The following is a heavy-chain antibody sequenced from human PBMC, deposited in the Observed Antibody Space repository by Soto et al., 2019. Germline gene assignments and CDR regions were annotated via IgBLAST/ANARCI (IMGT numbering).Heavy chain of an antibody. J-gene: IGHJ6*02. V-gene: IGHV1-69*01. CDR2: IIPIFGTA. CDR3: ARSYKCSGGSCYYYYYGMEV. Sequence: QVQLVQSGAEVKKPGSSVKVSCKASGGTFSSYAISWVRQAPGQVLEWMGGIIPIFGTANYAQKFQGRVTITADEYTRTDYMELSSLRSEDTAVYYCARSYKCSGGSCYYYYYGMEVWGQGTTVTVSS. D-gene: IGHD2-15*01. CDR1: GGTFSSYA.